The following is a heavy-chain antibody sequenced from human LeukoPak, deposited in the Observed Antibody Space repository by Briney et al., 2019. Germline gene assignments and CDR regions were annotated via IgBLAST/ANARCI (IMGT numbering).Heavy chain of an antibody. J-gene: IGHJ4*02. CDR2: ITGRGGGT. D-gene: IGHD3-22*01. CDR3: AKVFYYDSSGPSDY. Sequence: PGGSLRLSCAASGVTFSSYAMSWVRQAPGKGLEWVSAITGRGGGTDYADSVKGRSTISRDNSKNTLYLQMNSLRAEDTAVYYCAKVFYYDSSGPSDYWGQGTLVTVSS. V-gene: IGHV3-23*01. CDR1: GVTFSSYA.